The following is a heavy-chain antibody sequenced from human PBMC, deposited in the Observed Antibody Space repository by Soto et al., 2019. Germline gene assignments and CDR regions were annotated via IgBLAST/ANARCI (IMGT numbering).Heavy chain of an antibody. CDR1: GDPVSGANYQ. J-gene: IGHJ4*02. Sequence: QVQLQESGPGLVKPSETLSLTCTVSGDPVSGANYQWSWIRQPPGKGLEWIGYIHDSGSTNYKLSRESRVIISLHTSKNQFSLKLTSVTAADTAVYYCARDSNWSGFDCWGQGTLVTVSS. V-gene: IGHV4-61*01. D-gene: IGHD1-1*01. CDR3: ARDSNWSGFDC. CDR2: IHDSGST.